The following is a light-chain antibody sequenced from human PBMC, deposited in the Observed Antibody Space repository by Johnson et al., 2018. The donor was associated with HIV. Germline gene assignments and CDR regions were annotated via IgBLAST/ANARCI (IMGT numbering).Light chain of an antibody. Sequence: QSVLTQPPSVSAAPGQKVTISCSGSSSNIGNNYVSWYQQLPGPAPKPLIYDNNKRPSGIPDRFSGSKSGTSATLGITGLQTGDEADYYCGTWDSSLSAGVFGAGTKVAGL. J-gene: IGLJ1*01. CDR2: DNN. CDR3: GTWDSSLSAGV. V-gene: IGLV1-51*01. CDR1: SSNIGNNY.